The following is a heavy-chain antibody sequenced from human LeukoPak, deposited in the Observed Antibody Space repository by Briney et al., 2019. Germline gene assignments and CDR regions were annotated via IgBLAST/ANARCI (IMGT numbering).Heavy chain of an antibody. CDR1: GGSISSYY. V-gene: IGHV4-59*08. CDR2: IYYSGST. J-gene: IGHJ6*02. Sequence: ETPSLTCTVSGGSISSYYWSWIRQPPGKGLEWIGYIYYSGSTNYNPSLKSRVTISVDTSKNQFSLKLSSVTAADTAVYYCARHQGDYDFWSGYFPRRGMDVWGQGTLVTVSS. CDR3: ARHQGDYDFWSGYFPRRGMDV. D-gene: IGHD3-3*01.